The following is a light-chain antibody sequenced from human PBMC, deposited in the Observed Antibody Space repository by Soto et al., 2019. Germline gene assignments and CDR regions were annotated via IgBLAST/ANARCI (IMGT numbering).Light chain of an antibody. V-gene: IGKV1-5*03. CDR2: KAS. CDR1: QTISNW. Sequence: DIQMTQSPSTLSASVGDRVTITCRASQTISNWLAWYQQKAGKAPKLLIYKASSLEGGVPSRFSGSGSGTECTLTISSLQPDDFATYYCQQYNGTFGQGTKVEIK. J-gene: IGKJ1*01. CDR3: QQYNGT.